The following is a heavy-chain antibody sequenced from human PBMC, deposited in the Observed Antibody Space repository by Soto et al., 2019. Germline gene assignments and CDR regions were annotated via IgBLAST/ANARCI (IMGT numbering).Heavy chain of an antibody. CDR3: AGSEVTDYGDYFWFDP. V-gene: IGHV1-69*12. CDR1: GGTFRRQA. Sequence: QVQLVQSGTEVKKPGSSVKVSCKASGGTFRRQALSWVRQAPGQGLEWMGGIVPIFGTRSYAQKFQGRVTITADQSTGTAHMELSSLRSDDTAVYYCAGSEVTDYGDYFWFDPWGQGTLVIVSS. D-gene: IGHD4-17*01. J-gene: IGHJ5*02. CDR2: IVPIFGTR.